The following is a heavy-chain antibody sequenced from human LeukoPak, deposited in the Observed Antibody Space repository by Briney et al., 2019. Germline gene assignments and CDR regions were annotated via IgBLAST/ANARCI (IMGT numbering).Heavy chain of an antibody. CDR1: GYIFTKYY. CDR3: ARVSPDTAMVKVFDY. V-gene: IGHV1-46*01. D-gene: IGHD5-18*01. CDR2: INLSGGST. Sequence: ASVKVSCKASGYIFTKYYIHWVRQAPGQGLEWMGRINLSGGSTSYAQKFQGRVTMTRDTSTSTVYMELSSLRSEDTAVYYCARVSPDTAMVKVFDYWGQGTLVTVSS. J-gene: IGHJ4*02.